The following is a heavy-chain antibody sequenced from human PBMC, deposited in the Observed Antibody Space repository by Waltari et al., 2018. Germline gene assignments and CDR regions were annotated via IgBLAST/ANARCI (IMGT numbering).Heavy chain of an antibody. Sequence: QLQLQESGPGLVTASETLSLTCTVSGASLRSSRYYWGWVRQPPGKGLEWIGNMYYSGSTYYNPSLKSRVTISGDTSKSQFSLKLSSVTAADTSMYYCVRHARTTSGGKHFDHWGQGMLVTVSP. V-gene: IGHV4-39*01. CDR1: GASLRSSRYY. D-gene: IGHD2-15*01. CDR2: MYYSGST. CDR3: VRHARTTSGGKHFDH. J-gene: IGHJ4*02.